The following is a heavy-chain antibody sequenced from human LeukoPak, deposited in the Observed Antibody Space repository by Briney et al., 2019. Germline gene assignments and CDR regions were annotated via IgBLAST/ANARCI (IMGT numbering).Heavy chain of an antibody. CDR2: ISGTSST. J-gene: IGHJ4*02. V-gene: IGHV3-48*02. CDR3: ARTRILDY. D-gene: IGHD2/OR15-2a*01. Sequence: GGSLRLSCVASGLTFSNYSTNWVRQAPGKGLEWISYISGTSSTIYTDSVKGRFTISRDNAKNSLYLQMNSLRDEDTAVYYCARTRILDYWGQGTLVTVSS. CDR1: GLTFSNYS.